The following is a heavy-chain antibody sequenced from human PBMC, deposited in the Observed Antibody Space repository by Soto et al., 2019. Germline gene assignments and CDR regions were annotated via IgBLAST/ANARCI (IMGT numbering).Heavy chain of an antibody. D-gene: IGHD2-8*02. CDR3: GRCRTDSYAMDV. Sequence: ASVKVSCKASGYSFTSYGIAWVRQAPGQGPEWMGWISPHNGRTNYVENVKGRVVMTTDISTNTIFLELRSLRSDDTAMYYCGRCRTDSYAMDVWGQGTTVTVSS. CDR1: GYSFTSYG. CDR2: ISPHNGRT. V-gene: IGHV1-18*01. J-gene: IGHJ6*02.